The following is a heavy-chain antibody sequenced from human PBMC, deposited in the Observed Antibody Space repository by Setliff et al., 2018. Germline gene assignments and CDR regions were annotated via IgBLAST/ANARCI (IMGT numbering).Heavy chain of an antibody. D-gene: IGHD3-16*01. V-gene: IGHV4-38-2*02. CDR2: IHHSGKA. CDR3: VRDAGDGFGVDAYAGRGFDI. Sequence: SETLSLTCAVSGFSISGGYYWGWIRQPPGKGLEWIVNIHHSGKAYYNPSLKSRVTMSVDTSRKQFALKLTSVTAADTAVYYCVRDAGDGFGVDAYAGRGFDIWGQGTMVTVSS. CDR1: GFSISGGYY. J-gene: IGHJ3*02.